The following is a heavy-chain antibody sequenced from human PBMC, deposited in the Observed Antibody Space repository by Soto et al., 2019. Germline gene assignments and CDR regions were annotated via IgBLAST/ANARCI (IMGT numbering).Heavy chain of an antibody. CDR1: GGTFSSYA. Sequence: SVKVSCKASGGTFSSYAITWVRQAPGQGLEWMGGIIPIFGTANYAQKFQGRVTITADESTSTAYMELSSLRSEDTAVYYCATANPLMYYYDSSGYLNWFDPWGQGTLVTVSS. J-gene: IGHJ5*02. D-gene: IGHD3-22*01. CDR2: IIPIFGTA. V-gene: IGHV1-69*13. CDR3: ATANPLMYYYDSSGYLNWFDP.